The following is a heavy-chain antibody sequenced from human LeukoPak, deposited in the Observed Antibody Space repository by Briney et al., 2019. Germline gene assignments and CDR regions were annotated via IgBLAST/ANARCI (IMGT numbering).Heavy chain of an antibody. J-gene: IGHJ4*02. CDR3: ARASTVTTWSLGY. Sequence: SESLSLTCIVSGGSISNYHWSWIRQPPGKGLEWIGYVSYTGSTNCNPSLKSRVTMSVDTSKNQFSLNLSSVTAADTAMYYCARASTVTTWSLGYWGQGILVTVSS. CDR1: GGSISNYH. D-gene: IGHD4-17*01. CDR2: VSYTGST. V-gene: IGHV4-59*01.